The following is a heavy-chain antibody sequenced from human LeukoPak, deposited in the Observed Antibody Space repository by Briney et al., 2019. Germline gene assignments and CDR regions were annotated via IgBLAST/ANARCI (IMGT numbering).Heavy chain of an antibody. V-gene: IGHV3-21*01. Sequence: GGSLRLSCAASGFTFSSYSMNWVRQAPGKGLEWVSSISSSSSYIYYADSVKGRFTISRDNAKNSLYLQMNSLRAEDTAVYYCARGGAWEVLWVSRFDYWGQGTLVTVSS. CDR2: ISSSSSYI. CDR1: GFTFSSYS. CDR3: ARGGAWEVLWVSRFDY. J-gene: IGHJ4*02. D-gene: IGHD1-26*01.